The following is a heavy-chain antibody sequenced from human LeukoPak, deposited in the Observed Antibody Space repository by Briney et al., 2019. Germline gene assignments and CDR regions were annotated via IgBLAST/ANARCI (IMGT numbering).Heavy chain of an antibody. D-gene: IGHD3-16*01. CDR3: ARWGDRRGGAFDI. CDR1: GFTFSSYE. CDR2: ISSSGSTI. Sequence: QPGGSLRLSCAASGFTFSSYEMNWVRQAPGKGLEWVSYISSSGSTIYYADSVEGRFTISRDNAKNSLYLQMNSLRAEDTALYYCARWGDRRGGAFDIWGQGTMVTVSS. V-gene: IGHV3-48*03. J-gene: IGHJ3*02.